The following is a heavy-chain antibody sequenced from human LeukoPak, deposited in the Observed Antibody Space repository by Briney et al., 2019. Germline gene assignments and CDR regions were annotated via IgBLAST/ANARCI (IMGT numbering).Heavy chain of an antibody. D-gene: IGHD4-17*01. CDR1: GGSISHYY. V-gene: IGHV4-59*01. J-gene: IGHJ6*02. Sequence: SETLSLTCTVSGGSISHYYWSWIRQSPGKGLEWIGYTYYSGTTNCNPSLKSRVTISVDTSRNQFSLQLRSVTAADTAVYYCAREDPQTTVPEGMDVWGQGTTVIVSS. CDR3: AREDPQTTVPEGMDV. CDR2: TYYSGTT.